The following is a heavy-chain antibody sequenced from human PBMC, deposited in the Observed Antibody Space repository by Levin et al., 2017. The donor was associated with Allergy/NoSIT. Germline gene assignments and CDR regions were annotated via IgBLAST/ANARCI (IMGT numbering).Heavy chain of an antibody. V-gene: IGHV4-59*01. CDR1: GGSISNNY. Sequence: PSETLSLTCTVSGGSISNNYWSWIRQPPGKGLEWIGYMYYSGGTNYNPSLKSRVTISVDTSKNQFSLKLSSVTAADTAVYYCARVRYSYGYSFDYWGQGTLVTVSS. CDR2: MYYSGGT. J-gene: IGHJ4*02. D-gene: IGHD5-18*01. CDR3: ARVRYSYGYSFDY.